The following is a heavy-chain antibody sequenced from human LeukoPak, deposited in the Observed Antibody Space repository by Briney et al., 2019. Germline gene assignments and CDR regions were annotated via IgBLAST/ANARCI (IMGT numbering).Heavy chain of an antibody. J-gene: IGHJ4*02. CDR1: GGSFSGYY. Sequence: SETLSLTCAVYGGSFSGYYWSRIRQPPGKGLEWIGEINHSGSTNYNPSLKSRVTISVDTSKNQFSLKLSSVTAADTAVYYCARGPRQDCSGGSCYSDYWGQGALVTVSS. CDR3: ARGPRQDCSGGSCYSDY. D-gene: IGHD2-15*01. V-gene: IGHV4-34*01. CDR2: INHSGST.